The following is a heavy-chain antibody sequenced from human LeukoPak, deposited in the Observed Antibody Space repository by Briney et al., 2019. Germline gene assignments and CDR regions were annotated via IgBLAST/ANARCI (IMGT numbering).Heavy chain of an antibody. J-gene: IGHJ6*03. CDR2: IYYSGST. D-gene: IGHD3-16*01. CDR3: ARETSQKGAHYMDV. CDR1: GGSISSSNYY. V-gene: IGHV4-61*01. Sequence: SETLSLTCTVSGGSISSSNYYWSWIRQPPGKGLEWIGYIYYSGSTNYNPSLKSRVTISVDTSKNQFSLKLSSVTAADTAVYYCARETSQKGAHYMDVWGKGTTVTISS.